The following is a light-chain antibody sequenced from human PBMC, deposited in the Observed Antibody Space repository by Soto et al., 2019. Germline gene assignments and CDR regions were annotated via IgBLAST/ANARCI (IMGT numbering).Light chain of an antibody. J-gene: IGKJ3*01. CDR1: QDIGTW. CDR2: VAS. Sequence: DIQLTQSPSSVSASVGDRVTITCRASQDIGTWLAWYQQKPGKAPKLLIYVASKLQSGVPSRFSGAGSGADFNLDITSLQPEDFAPYHCQQAVSFPFTFGPGTKVDFK. CDR3: QQAVSFPFT. V-gene: IGKV1-12*01.